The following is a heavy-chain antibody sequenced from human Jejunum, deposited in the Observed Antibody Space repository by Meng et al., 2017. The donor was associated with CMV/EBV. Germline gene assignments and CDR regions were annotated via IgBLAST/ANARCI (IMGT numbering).Heavy chain of an antibody. Sequence: SLVHQANGQGLQWMGGIIPIFGVPNNAQKFQGRVTITTDESTSTAFMALMRLRSEATAVYSCASGAATVNLQPSYYHYYGMDVWGQGTTVTVSS. J-gene: IGHJ6*02. V-gene: IGHV1-69*05. CDR3: ASGAATVNLQPSYYHYYGMDV. D-gene: IGHD6-25*01. CDR2: IIPIFGVP.